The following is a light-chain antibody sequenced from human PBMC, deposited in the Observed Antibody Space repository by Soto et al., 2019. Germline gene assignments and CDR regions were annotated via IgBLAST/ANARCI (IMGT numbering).Light chain of an antibody. CDR1: HNISIY. CDR3: QQRSNWPPNT. J-gene: IGKJ2*01. CDR2: DAS. V-gene: IGKV3-11*01. Sequence: VVLTQSPATLSLSPGETASLSCRATHNISIYLAWYQQKLGQPPRLLIFDASNRATGIPARFIGSGSGTDFTLTVSSLEPEDFALYFCQQRSNWPPNTFGQGTKLAMK.